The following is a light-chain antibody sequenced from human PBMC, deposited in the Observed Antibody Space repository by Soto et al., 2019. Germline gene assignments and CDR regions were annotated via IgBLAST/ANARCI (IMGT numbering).Light chain of an antibody. V-gene: IGKV4-1*01. CDR3: QHYYSSPFT. J-gene: IGKJ3*01. Sequence: IVMTQSPDSLAVSLGERATINCKSSQSVLYTSNNKNYLAWYQHKPGQPPKLLIYWASSRESGVPDRFSGSGSGTDFTLTISSLQAEDVAVYYCQHYYSSPFTFGPGTKVDIK. CDR2: WAS. CDR1: QSVLYTSNNKNY.